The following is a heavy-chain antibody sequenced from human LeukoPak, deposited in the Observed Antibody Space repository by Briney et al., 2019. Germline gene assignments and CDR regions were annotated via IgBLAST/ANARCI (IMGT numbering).Heavy chain of an antibody. CDR1: RFTFSTYS. D-gene: IGHD2/OR15-2a*01. CDR3: ARIVLTPPYGMDV. V-gene: IGHV3-21*01. CDR2: ISFGGGHI. J-gene: IGHJ6*02. Sequence: GGSLRLACVASRFTFSTYSMTWVRRAPGTGPEWASSISFGGGHIFYTDSVKGRFTIFRDDSKNSLYLEMNSLRAEDTAVYFCARIVLTPPYGMDVWGQGTTVTVSS.